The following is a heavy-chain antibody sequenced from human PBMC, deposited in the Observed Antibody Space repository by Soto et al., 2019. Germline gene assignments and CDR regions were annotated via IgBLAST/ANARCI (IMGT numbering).Heavy chain of an antibody. J-gene: IGHJ4*02. D-gene: IGHD3-10*01. CDR2: IYYSGNS. CDR1: GASITSDGYY. CDR3: ARTVGSGSPDFDY. Sequence: SETLSLTCSVSGASITSDGYYWSWIRQFPGKGLEWIGHIYYSGNSYYNLSLGSRLLISVDTSKNQFSLKLSSVTAADTAVYYCARTVGSGSPDFDYWGQGILLTVSS. V-gene: IGHV4-31*03.